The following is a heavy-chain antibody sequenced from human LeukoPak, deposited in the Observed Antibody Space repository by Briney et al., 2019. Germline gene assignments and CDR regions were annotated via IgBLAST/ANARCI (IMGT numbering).Heavy chain of an antibody. J-gene: IGHJ5*02. V-gene: IGHV4-4*07. D-gene: IGHD3-3*01. CDR1: GGSISSYY. Sequence: SETLSLTCTVSGGSISSYYWSWIRQPAGKGLEWIGRIYTSGSTNYNPSLKSRVTMSVDTSKNQFSLKLSSVTAADTAVYYCARDSPKRFLEWLAGIDPWGQGTLITVSS. CDR3: ARDSPKRFLEWLAGIDP. CDR2: IYTSGST.